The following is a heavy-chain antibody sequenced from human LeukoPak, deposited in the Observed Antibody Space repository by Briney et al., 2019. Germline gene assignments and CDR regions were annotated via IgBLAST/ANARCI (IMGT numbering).Heavy chain of an antibody. CDR1: GGSISSYY. V-gene: IGHV4-59*01. CDR2: IYYSGST. CDR3: AREVAAPGYYYYFMDV. Sequence: TTSETLSLTCTVSGGSISSYYWSWIRQPPGKGLEWIGYIYYSGSTNYNPSPKSRVTISVDTSKNQFSLKLSSVTAADTAVYYCAREVAAPGYYYYFMDVWGKGTTVTVSS. D-gene: IGHD6-13*01. J-gene: IGHJ6*03.